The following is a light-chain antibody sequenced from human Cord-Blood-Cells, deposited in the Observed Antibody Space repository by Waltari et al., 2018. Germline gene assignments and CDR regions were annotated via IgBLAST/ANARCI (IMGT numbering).Light chain of an antibody. CDR3: RQYGSSPIT. Sequence: VLTQSPGTLSLSPGERATLSCRARQGVSSSYLALYQQKPGQAPRLLIYGASSRATGIPDRFSGSGSVTDFSLSISRLEPEDFAVYYCRQYGSSPITFGQGTRLEIK. CDR2: GAS. J-gene: IGKJ5*01. V-gene: IGKV3-20*01. CDR1: QGVSSSY.